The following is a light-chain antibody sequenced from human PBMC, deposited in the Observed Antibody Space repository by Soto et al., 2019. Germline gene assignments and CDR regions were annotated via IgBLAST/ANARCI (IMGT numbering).Light chain of an antibody. CDR1: HSVTTY. V-gene: IGKV3-20*01. Sequence: PGERARLCVRASHSVTTYLAWYQQKPGQSPRLLIYGASSRATGIPDRFSGTGSGTDFTLTISRLEPEDFAVYYCQQYSQVIMFGQVTRLEI. J-gene: IGKJ5*01. CDR3: QQYSQVIM. CDR2: GAS.